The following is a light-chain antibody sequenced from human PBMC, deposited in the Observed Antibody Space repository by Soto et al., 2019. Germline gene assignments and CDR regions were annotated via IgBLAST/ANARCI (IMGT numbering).Light chain of an antibody. CDR2: DAS. J-gene: IGKJ1*01. CDR3: QQYNSYWT. Sequence: DIQMTQSAASVSASVGDRVTITCRASQGIRNDLGWYQQKPGKAPKLLIYDASSLESGVPSRFSGSGSGTEFTLTISSLQPDDFATYYCQQYNSYWTFGQGTKVDI. V-gene: IGKV1-17*01. CDR1: QGIRND.